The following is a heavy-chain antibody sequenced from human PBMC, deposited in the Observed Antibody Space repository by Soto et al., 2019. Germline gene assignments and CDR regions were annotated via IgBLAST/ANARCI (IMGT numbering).Heavy chain of an antibody. Sequence: QVQLQESGPGLVKPSQTLSLTCTVSGGSISSGGYYWSWIRQHPGKGLEWLGYIYYSGSTYYNPSLKSRVTISVDTSKNQFSLKLSSVTAADTAVYYCARVDPQGYSGYDWGYDYWGQGTLVTVSS. J-gene: IGHJ4*02. CDR2: IYYSGST. D-gene: IGHD5-12*01. CDR3: ARVDPQGYSGYDWGYDY. V-gene: IGHV4-31*03. CDR1: GGSISSGGYY.